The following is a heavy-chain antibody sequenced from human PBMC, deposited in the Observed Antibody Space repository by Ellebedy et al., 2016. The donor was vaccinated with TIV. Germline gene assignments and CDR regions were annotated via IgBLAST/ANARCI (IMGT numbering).Heavy chain of an antibody. Sequence: PGGSLRLSCAASEFTFSTYHMHWVRQAPGKGLEWVAVIWYDGTAKFYAESVKGRFTISRDNSKNTLYLEMNSLRADDTALYYCARELGGSGGSDLDYWGQGTLVTVSS. CDR2: IWYDGTAK. CDR1: EFTFSTYH. D-gene: IGHD2-15*01. V-gene: IGHV3-33*01. J-gene: IGHJ4*02. CDR3: ARELGGSGGSDLDY.